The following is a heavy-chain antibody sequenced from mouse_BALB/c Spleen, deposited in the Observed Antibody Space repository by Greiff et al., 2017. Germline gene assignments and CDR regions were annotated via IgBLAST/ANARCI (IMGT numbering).Heavy chain of an antibody. Sequence: EVNVVESGGGLVKPGGSLKLSCAASGFTFSSYAMSWVRQTPEKRLEWVATISSGGSYTYYPDSVKGRFTISRDNAKNTLYLQMSSLRSEDTAMYYCARNGNYEAMDYWGQGTSVTVSS. D-gene: IGHD2-1*01. CDR2: ISSGGSYT. CDR3: ARNGNYEAMDY. CDR1: GFTFSSYA. J-gene: IGHJ4*01. V-gene: IGHV5-9-3*01.